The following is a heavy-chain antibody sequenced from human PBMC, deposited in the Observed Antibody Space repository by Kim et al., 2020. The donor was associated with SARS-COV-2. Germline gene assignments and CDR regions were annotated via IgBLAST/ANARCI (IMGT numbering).Heavy chain of an antibody. CDR2: ISGGGGST. V-gene: IGHV3-23*01. D-gene: IGHD2-2*01. J-gene: IGHJ5*01. CDR1: GFTFSAYA. Sequence: GGSLRLSCAGSGFTFSAYAMTWVRQTPGKGLEWVSAISGGGGSTYYADSVKGRFTISRDNSKNTLNLQMNSLRVEDTAIYYCVKVVVLSVATVRGWFDS. CDR3: VKVVVLSVATVRGWFDS.